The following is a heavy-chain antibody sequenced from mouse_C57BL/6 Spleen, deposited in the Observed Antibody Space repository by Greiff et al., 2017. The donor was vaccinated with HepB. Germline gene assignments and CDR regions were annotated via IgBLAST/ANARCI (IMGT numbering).Heavy chain of an antibody. CDR1: GFTFSSYA. V-gene: IGHV5-9-1*02. J-gene: IGHJ1*03. CDR3: TRDQGMVKNWYFDV. Sequence: DVQLQESGEGLVKPGGSLKLSCAASGFTFSSYAMSWVRQTPEKRLEWVAYISSGGDYIYYADTVKGRFTISRDNARNTLYLQMSSLKSEDTAMYYCTRDQGMVKNWYFDVWGTGTTVTVSS. D-gene: IGHD2-3*01. CDR2: ISSGGDYI.